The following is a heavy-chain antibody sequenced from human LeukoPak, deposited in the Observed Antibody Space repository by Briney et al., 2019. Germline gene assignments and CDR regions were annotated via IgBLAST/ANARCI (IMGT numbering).Heavy chain of an antibody. Sequence: ASVKVSCKASGYTFTTYGIRWVRQAPGQGLEWMGWSSAYNGNTNYAQKLQGRVTMTTDTSTKTAYVELRSRRSDDAAVYYCASGYWSGGSWYGLLDYWGQGTLVIVSS. D-gene: IGHD2-15*01. CDR2: SSAYNGNT. CDR1: GYTFTTYG. V-gene: IGHV1-18*01. J-gene: IGHJ4*02. CDR3: ASGYWSGGSWYGLLDY.